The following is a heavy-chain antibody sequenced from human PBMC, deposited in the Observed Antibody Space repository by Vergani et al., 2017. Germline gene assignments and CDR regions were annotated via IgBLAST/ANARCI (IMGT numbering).Heavy chain of an antibody. CDR2: IRSKAYGGTT. Sequence: EVQLVESGGGLVQPGRSLRLSCTASGFTFGDYAMSWFRQAPGKGLEWVGFIRSKAYGGTTEYAASVKGRFTISRDDSKSIAYLQMNSLKTEDTAVYYCTQPTFQDYYYYYYGMDVWGQGTTVTVSS. J-gene: IGHJ6*02. CDR1: GFTFGDYA. CDR3: TQPTFQDYYYYYYGMDV. D-gene: IGHD4-11*01. V-gene: IGHV3-49*03.